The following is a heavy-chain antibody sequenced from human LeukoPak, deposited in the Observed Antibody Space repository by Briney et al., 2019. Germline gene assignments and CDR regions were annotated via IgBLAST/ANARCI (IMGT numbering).Heavy chain of an antibody. Sequence: PSETLSLTCTVSGGSISSSSYYWGWIRQPPGKGLEWIGSIYYSGSTYYNPSLKSRVTVSVDTSKNQFSLKLSSVTAADTAVYYCARSRRLFDSSGQPLNYWGQGTLVTVSS. CDR2: IYYSGST. CDR3: ARSRRLFDSSGQPLNY. V-gene: IGHV4-39*07. D-gene: IGHD3-22*01. CDR1: GGSISSSSYY. J-gene: IGHJ4*02.